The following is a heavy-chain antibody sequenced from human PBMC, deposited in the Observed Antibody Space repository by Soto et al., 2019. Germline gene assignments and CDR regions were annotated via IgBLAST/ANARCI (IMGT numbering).Heavy chain of an antibody. J-gene: IGHJ4*02. D-gene: IGHD6-13*01. CDR2: LNPNSGGK. CDR3: ARYMAGAIAAAGTLSDY. V-gene: IGHV1-2*02. Sequence: GASVKVSCKASGYTYTGSYMHWVRPAPGRGLEWRGWLNPNSGGKNSAQKFQGRVTMTRDTSISTAYMELSRLRSDDTAVYYCARYMAGAIAAAGTLSDYWGQGTLVTVSS. CDR1: GYTYTGSY.